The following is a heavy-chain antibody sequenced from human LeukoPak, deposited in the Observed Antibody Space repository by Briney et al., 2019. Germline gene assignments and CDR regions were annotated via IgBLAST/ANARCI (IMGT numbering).Heavy chain of an antibody. CDR2: IYTSGST. D-gene: IGHD3-9*01. CDR1: GGSISSYY. CDR3: ARDYDILTGHPPDY. V-gene: IGHV4-4*07. Sequence: SETLSLTCTVSGGSISSYYWSWIRQPAGKGLEWIGRIYTSGSTNYNPSLKSRVTISVDTSKNQFSLKLSSVTAADTAVYYCARDYDILTGHPPDYWGQGTLVTVSS. J-gene: IGHJ4*02.